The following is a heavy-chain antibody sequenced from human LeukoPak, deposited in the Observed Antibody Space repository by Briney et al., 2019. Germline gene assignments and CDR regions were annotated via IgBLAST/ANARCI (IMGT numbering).Heavy chain of an antibody. V-gene: IGHV4-38-2*01. CDR1: GYSISSGYY. Sequence: PSETLSLTCAVSGYSISSGYYWGWIRQPPGKGLEWIGSIYHSGSTYYNPSLKSRVTISVDTSKNQFSLKLSSVTAADTAVYYCARVGVRGWEVTNFDYWAQGTLVTVSS. CDR2: IYHSGST. CDR3: ARVGVRGWEVTNFDY. J-gene: IGHJ4*02. D-gene: IGHD1-26*01.